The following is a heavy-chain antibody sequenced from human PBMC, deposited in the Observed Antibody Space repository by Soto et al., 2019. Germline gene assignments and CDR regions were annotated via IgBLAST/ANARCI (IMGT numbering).Heavy chain of an antibody. CDR3: ARDAQSGMDV. J-gene: IGHJ6*02. V-gene: IGHV4-59*01. Sequence: SETLSLTCTVSGGSISSYYWSWIRQPPGKGLEWIGYIYYSGSTNYNPSLKSRVTISVDTSKNQFSLKLSSVTAADTAVYYCARDAQSGMDVWGQGTTVTVSS. CDR2: IYYSGST. CDR1: GGSISSYY.